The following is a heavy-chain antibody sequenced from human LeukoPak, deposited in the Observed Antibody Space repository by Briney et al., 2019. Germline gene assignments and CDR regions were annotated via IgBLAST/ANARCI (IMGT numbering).Heavy chain of an antibody. Sequence: PSETLSLTCTVSGGSISSYYWSWIRQPPGKGLEWIGDIHYSGSTNHNPSLKSRVTISVDTSKNQFSLKLSSVTAADTAVYYCARLRFLEWFFPWFDPWGQGTLVSVSS. CDR2: IHYSGST. V-gene: IGHV4-59*08. CDR3: ARLRFLEWFFPWFDP. D-gene: IGHD3-3*01. J-gene: IGHJ5*02. CDR1: GGSISSYY.